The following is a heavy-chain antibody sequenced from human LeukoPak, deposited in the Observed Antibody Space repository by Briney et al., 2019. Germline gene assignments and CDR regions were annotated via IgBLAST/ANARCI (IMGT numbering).Heavy chain of an antibody. V-gene: IGHV5-51*01. CDR1: GYNFLTFW. Sequence: GESLKISCETSGYNFLTFWIAWVRQMPGKGLEWMGVIYPGDSDTRYSPSFQGPVSISVDMSLNTAYLQWRSLRASDTAMYYCARLLDYDSTYYYMDVWGIGTSVIVS. J-gene: IGHJ6*03. D-gene: IGHD4-17*01. CDR2: IYPGDSDT. CDR3: ARLLDYDSTYYYMDV.